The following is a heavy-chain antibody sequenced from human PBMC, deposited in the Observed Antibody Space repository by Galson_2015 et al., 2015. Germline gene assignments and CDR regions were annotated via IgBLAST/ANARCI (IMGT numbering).Heavy chain of an antibody. CDR3: ARVEYSSGLQKGFDP. V-gene: IGHV1-8*01. D-gene: IGHD3-22*01. CDR2: MNPNSGNT. J-gene: IGHJ5*02. Sequence: SVKVSCKASGYTFTSYDINWVRQATGQGLEWMGWMNPNSGNTGYAQKFQGRVTMTRNTSISTAYMELSSLRSEDTAVYYCARVEYSSGLQKGFDPWGQGTLVTVSS. CDR1: GYTFTSYD.